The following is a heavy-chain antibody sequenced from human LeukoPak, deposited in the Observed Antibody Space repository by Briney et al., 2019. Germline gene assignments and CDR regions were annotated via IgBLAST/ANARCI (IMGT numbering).Heavy chain of an antibody. V-gene: IGHV3-66*04. CDR3: AKRSPPY. Sequence: GGSLRLPCIASGFSISTNDMNWVRQAPGKGLEWVSLIYISGVTKYADSVQGRFTISRDTSTLYLQMNSLTAEDTAIYYCAKRSPPYWGQGTLVTVSS. J-gene: IGHJ4*02. CDR1: GFSISTND. D-gene: IGHD3-10*01. CDR2: IYISGVT.